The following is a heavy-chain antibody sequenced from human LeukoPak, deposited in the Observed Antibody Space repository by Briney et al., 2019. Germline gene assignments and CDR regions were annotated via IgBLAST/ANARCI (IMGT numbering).Heavy chain of an antibody. CDR2: ISYDGSNK. V-gene: IGHV3-30-3*01. J-gene: IGHJ4*02. D-gene: IGHD1-26*01. Sequence: GGSLRLSCAASGFTFSSYAMHWVRQAPGKGLEWVAVISYDGSNKYYADSVKGRFTISRDNSKNTLYLQMNSLRAEDTAVYYCARDPRWELLHKAPFEGPLFDYWGQGTLVTVSS. CDR3: ARDPRWELLHKAPFEGPLFDY. CDR1: GFTFSSYA.